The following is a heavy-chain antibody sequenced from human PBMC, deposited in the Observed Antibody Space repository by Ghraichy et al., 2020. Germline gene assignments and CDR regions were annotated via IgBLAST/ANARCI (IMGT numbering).Heavy chain of an antibody. J-gene: IGHJ3*02. CDR1: GYTFTSYG. V-gene: IGHV1-18*01. CDR3: ARLRGYCSSTSCYMPSEVGHDAFDI. CDR2: ISAYNGNT. Sequence: ASVKVSCKASGYTFTSYGISWVRQAPGQGLEWMGWISAYNGNTNYAQKLQGRVTMTTDTSTSTAYMELRSLRSDDTAVYYCARLRGYCSSTSCYMPSEVGHDAFDIWGQGTMVIVSS. D-gene: IGHD2-2*02.